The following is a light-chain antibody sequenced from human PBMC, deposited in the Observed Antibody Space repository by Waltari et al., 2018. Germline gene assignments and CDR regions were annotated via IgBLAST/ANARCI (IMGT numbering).Light chain of an antibody. Sequence: IVLTQSPATLSLSPGETATLSCGASQSVTASYVAWYQQKPGLAPRLLSYDATDRAPGIRGRFSGSGSGTDFTLTISGVEPEDFAVYYCHQYGRSPLTFGGGTKVEL. CDR2: DAT. CDR3: HQYGRSPLT. J-gene: IGKJ4*01. V-gene: IGKV3D-20*01. CDR1: QSVTASY.